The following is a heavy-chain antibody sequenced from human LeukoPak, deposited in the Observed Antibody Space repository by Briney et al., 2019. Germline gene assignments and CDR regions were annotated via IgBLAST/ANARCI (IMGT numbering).Heavy chain of an antibody. J-gene: IGHJ6*02. CDR3: ARYDLVVPAAHYYYYGMDV. CDR1: GYTFTSYG. CDR2: ISAYNGNT. D-gene: IGHD2-2*01. V-gene: IGHV1-18*01. Sequence: ASAKVSCKASGYTFTSYGISWVRQAPGQGLEWMGWISAYNGNTNYAQKLQGRVTMTTDTSTSTAYMELRSLRSDDTAVYYCARYDLVVPAAHYYYYGMDVWGQGTTVTVSS.